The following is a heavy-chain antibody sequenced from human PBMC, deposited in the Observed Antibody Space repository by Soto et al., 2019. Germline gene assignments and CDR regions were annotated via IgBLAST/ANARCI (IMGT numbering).Heavy chain of an antibody. V-gene: IGHV1-46*01. CDR1: GYTLTSYY. CDR2: INPSGGIT. D-gene: IGHD2-2*01. Sequence: WVSVKVSCKASGYTLTSYYLHWVRQAPGQGPEWMGIINPSGGITNDAQKFQDRVTMTSDTSTSTVYMELSSLRSEDTAVYYCARGISTTRYYYYYGMDVWGQGTTVTVSS. J-gene: IGHJ6*02. CDR3: ARGISTTRYYYYYGMDV.